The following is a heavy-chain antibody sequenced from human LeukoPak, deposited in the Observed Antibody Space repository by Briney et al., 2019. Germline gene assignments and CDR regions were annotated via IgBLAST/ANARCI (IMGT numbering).Heavy chain of an antibody. Sequence: SETLSLTCTVSGGSISSGDYYWSWIRQPPGKGLEWIGYIFYSGSTYYNPSLKSRVTISVDTSKNQFSLKLSSVTAADTAVYYCASYDILTGYYPRPSWGQGTLVTVSS. CDR3: ASYDILTGYYPRPS. V-gene: IGHV4-30-4*01. J-gene: IGHJ4*02. D-gene: IGHD3-9*01. CDR2: IFYSGST. CDR1: GGSISSGDYY.